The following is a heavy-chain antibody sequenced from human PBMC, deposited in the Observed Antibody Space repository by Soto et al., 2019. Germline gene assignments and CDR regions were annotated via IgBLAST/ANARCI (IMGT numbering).Heavy chain of an antibody. CDR2: IWYDGSNK. J-gene: IGHJ4*02. CDR3: ARAVAGTGEDY. CDR1: GFTFSSYG. D-gene: IGHD6-19*01. V-gene: IGHV3-33*01. Sequence: QVQLVESEGGVVQPGRSLRLSCAASGFTFSSYGMHWVRQAPGKGLEWVAVIWYDGSNKYYADSVKGRFTISRDNSKNTLYLQMNSLRAEDTAVYYCARAVAGTGEDYWGQGTLVTVSS.